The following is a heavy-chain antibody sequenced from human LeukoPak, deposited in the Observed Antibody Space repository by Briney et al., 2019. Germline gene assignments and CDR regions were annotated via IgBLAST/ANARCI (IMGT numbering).Heavy chain of an antibody. CDR3: ARTVGGCSGGTCYPNY. CDR2: ISSSSSDI. Sequence: PGGSLRLSCAASGFTFSSYSMNWVRQAPGKGLEWVSSISSSSSDIYYADSVRARFTTSRDNARNSLYLQINNLRAEDTAVYYCARTVGGCSGGTCYPNYWGQGTLVTVSS. J-gene: IGHJ4*02. CDR1: GFTFSSYS. D-gene: IGHD2-15*01. V-gene: IGHV3-21*01.